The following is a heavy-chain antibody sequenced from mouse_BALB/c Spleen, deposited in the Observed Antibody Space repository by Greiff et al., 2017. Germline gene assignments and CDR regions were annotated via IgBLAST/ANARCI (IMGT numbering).Heavy chain of an antibody. V-gene: IGHV10-1*02. CDR2: IRSKSNNYAT. J-gene: IGHJ4*01. D-gene: IGHD4-1*01. CDR3: VRSSWASYAMDY. Sequence: EVHLVESGGGLVQPKGSLKLSCAASGFTFNTYAMNWVRQAPGKGLEWVARIRSKSNNYATYYADSVKDRFTISRDDSQSMLYLQMNNLKTEDTAMYYCVRSSWASYAMDYWGQGTSVTVSS. CDR1: GFTFNTYA.